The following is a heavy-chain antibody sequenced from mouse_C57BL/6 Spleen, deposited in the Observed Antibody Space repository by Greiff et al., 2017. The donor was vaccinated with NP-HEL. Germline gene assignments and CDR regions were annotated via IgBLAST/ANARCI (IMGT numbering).Heavy chain of an antibody. CDR1: GFTFSDYG. Sequence: EVKLMESGGGLVKPGGSLKLSCAASGFTFSDYGMHWVRQAPEKGLEWVAYISSGSSTIYYADTVKGRFTISRDNAKNTLFLQMTRLRSEDTAMDYCARASHEAMDYWGQGTSVTVSS. CDR2: ISSGSSTI. CDR3: ARASHEAMDY. D-gene: IGHD6-1*01. V-gene: IGHV5-17*01. J-gene: IGHJ4*01.